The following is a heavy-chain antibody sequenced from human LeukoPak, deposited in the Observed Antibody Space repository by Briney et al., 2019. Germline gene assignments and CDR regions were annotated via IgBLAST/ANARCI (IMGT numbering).Heavy chain of an antibody. CDR3: AKTYNWNDALPFDY. V-gene: IGHV3-23*01. D-gene: IGHD1-1*01. CDR1: GFTFSSYA. Sequence: GASLRLSCAASGFTFSSYAMSWVRQAPGKGLEWVSAISGSGGSTYYADSVKGRFTISRDNSKNTLYLQMNSLRAEDTAVYYCAKTYNWNDALPFDYWGQGTLVTVSS. CDR2: ISGSGGST. J-gene: IGHJ4*02.